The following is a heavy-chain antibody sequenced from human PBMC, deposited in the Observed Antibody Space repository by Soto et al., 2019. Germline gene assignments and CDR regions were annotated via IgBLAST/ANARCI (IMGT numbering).Heavy chain of an antibody. J-gene: IGHJ6*02. Sequence: PGESLRLSCAASGFTFSSYGMHWVRQAPGKGLEWVAVIWYDGSNKYYADSVKGRFTISRDNSKNTLYLQMNSLRAEDTAVYYCARDSAYYDFWSGYYPQRGGMDVWGQGTTVTVSS. CDR2: IWYDGSNK. D-gene: IGHD3-3*01. CDR1: GFTFSSYG. CDR3: ARDSAYYDFWSGYYPQRGGMDV. V-gene: IGHV3-33*01.